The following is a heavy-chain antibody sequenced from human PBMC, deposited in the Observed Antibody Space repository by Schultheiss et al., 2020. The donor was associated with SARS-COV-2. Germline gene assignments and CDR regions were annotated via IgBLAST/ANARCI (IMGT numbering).Heavy chain of an antibody. CDR1: GFTFSSHA. V-gene: IGHV3-33*08. CDR2: ILSDGSKK. D-gene: IGHD3-10*01. CDR3: ATEPLGAVSGAY. Sequence: GESLKISCAASGFTFSSHAMHWVRQAPGKGLEWLAVILSDGSKKFYAESVKGRLTVSRDNSRNTLYLQMDSLTTDDTAVYYCATEPLGAVSGAYWGTGTLVTVSS. J-gene: IGHJ4*01.